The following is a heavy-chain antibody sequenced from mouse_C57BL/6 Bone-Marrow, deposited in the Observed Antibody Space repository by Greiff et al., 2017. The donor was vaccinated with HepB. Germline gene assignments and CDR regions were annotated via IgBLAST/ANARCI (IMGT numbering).Heavy chain of an antibody. J-gene: IGHJ2*01. Sequence: QVQLKESDAELVKPGASVKISCKVSGYTFTDHTIHWMKQRPEQGLEWIGYIYPRDGSTKYNEKFKGKATLTADKSSSTAYMQLNSLTSEDSAVYFCASNSFYYYGSLYYFDYWGQGTTLTVSS. CDR3: ASNSFYYYGSLYYFDY. CDR2: IYPRDGST. CDR1: GYTFTDHT. D-gene: IGHD1-1*01. V-gene: IGHV1-78*01.